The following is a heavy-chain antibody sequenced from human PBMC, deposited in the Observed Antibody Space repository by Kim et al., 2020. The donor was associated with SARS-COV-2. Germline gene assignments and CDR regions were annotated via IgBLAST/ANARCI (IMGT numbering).Heavy chain of an antibody. D-gene: IGHD2-2*01. CDR3: ARPLLGYYYYYGMDV. CDR1: GYTFTGYY. CDR2: INPNSGGT. Sequence: ASVKVSCKASGYTFTGYYMHWVRQAPGQGLEWMGRINPNSGGTNYAQKFQGRVTMTRDTSISTAYMELSRLRSDDTAVYYCARPLLGYYYYYGMDVWGQGTTVTVSS. J-gene: IGHJ6*02. V-gene: IGHV1-2*06.